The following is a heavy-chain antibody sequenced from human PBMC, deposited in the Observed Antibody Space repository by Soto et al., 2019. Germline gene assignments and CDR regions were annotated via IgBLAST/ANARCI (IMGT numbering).Heavy chain of an antibody. J-gene: IGHJ6*02. CDR3: ARGGPRGGGYKYYGMDV. CDR2: INP. CDR1: GYTFTSYY. Sequence: ASVKVSCKASGYTFTSYYMHWVRQAPGQGLEWMGIINPSLKSRVTISVDTSRNQFSLKLSSVTAADTAVYYCARGGPRGGGYKYYGMDVWGQGTTVTVSS. V-gene: IGHV1-46*01. D-gene: IGHD3-22*01.